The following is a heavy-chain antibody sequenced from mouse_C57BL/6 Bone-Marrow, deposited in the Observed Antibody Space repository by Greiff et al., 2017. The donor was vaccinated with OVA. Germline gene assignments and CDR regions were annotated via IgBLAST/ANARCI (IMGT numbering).Heavy chain of an antibody. Sequence: EVQLQQSGPVLVKPGASVKMSCKASGYTFTDYYMNWVQQSQGKSLEWIGYINTYNGGTSYDQKFKGKATLTVDKSSSTAYMELNSQTSEYSAVYYYEGYSHWVDYWGQGTSVTVSS. V-gene: IGHV1-19*01. D-gene: IGHD2-12*01. CDR1: GYTFTDYY. J-gene: IGHJ4*01. CDR3: EGYSHWVDY. CDR2: INTYNGGT.